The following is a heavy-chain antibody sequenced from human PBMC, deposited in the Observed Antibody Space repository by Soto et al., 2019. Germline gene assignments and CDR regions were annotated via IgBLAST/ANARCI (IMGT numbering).Heavy chain of an antibody. J-gene: IGHJ5*02. CDR2: IYPGDSDT. D-gene: IGHD2-2*01. CDR3: ARQGCSSTSCYSSNWFDP. CDR1: GYSFTSYW. Sequence: GESLKISCKGSGYSFTSYWIGWVRQMPGKGLEWMGIIYPGDSDTRYSPSFQGQVTISADKSISTAYLQWSSLKASDTAMYYCARQGCSSTSCYSSNWFDPWGQGTLVTVPQ. V-gene: IGHV5-51*01.